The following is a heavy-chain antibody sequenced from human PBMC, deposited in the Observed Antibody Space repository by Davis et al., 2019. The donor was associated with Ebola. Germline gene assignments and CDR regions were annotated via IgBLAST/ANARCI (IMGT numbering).Heavy chain of an antibody. CDR2: IYHSGST. CDR1: GGSISSGGYS. J-gene: IGHJ3*02. V-gene: IGHV4-30-2*01. D-gene: IGHD7-27*01. CDR3: AKTGDRDDAFDI. Sequence: LRLSCAVSGGSISSGGYSWSWIRQPPGKGLEWIGYIYHSGSTYYNPSLKSRVTISVDRSKNQFSLKLSSVTAADTAVYYCAKTGDRDDAFDIWGQGTMVTVSS.